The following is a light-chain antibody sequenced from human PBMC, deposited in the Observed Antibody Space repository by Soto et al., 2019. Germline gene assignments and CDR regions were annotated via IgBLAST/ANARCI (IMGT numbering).Light chain of an antibody. CDR1: NSDIGGSNY. J-gene: IGLJ1*01. CDR3: SSYTGSSTLV. Sequence: QSALTQPASVSGSPEQSITISCTGTNSDIGGSNYVSWYQQRPRKAPRLMIYEVSNRPSGVSNRFSGSKSGNTASLTISGLQAEDEADYYCSSYTGSSTLVFGTGTKLTVL. CDR2: EVS. V-gene: IGLV2-14*01.